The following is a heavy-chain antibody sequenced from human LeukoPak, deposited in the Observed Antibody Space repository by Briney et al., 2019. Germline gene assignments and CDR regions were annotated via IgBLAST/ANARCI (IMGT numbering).Heavy chain of an antibody. CDR2: ISWNSGSI. CDR3: AKDGDTATFNYYFDY. D-gene: IGHD5-18*01. CDR1: GFTFDDYA. Sequence: GRSLRLSCAASGFTFDDYAMPWVRQAPGKGLEWVSGISWNSGSIGYADSVKGRFTISRDNAKNSLYLQMNSLRAEDTALYYCAKDGDTATFNYYFDYWGQGTLVTVSS. J-gene: IGHJ4*02. V-gene: IGHV3-9*01.